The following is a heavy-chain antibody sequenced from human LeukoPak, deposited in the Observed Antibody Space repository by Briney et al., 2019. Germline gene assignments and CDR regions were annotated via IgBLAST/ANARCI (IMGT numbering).Heavy chain of an antibody. J-gene: IGHJ4*02. D-gene: IGHD2-15*01. CDR2: IYWSGNS. CDR1: GHSIDSGYH. CDR3: ARVGGNFDY. Sequence: SSETLSLTCTVSGHSIDSGYHWGWIRQPPGKGLEWIGSIYWSGNSYFNPSLKSRVTISVDTSKNQFSLKLSSVTAADTAVYYCARVGGNFDYWGQGTLVTVSS. V-gene: IGHV4-38-2*02.